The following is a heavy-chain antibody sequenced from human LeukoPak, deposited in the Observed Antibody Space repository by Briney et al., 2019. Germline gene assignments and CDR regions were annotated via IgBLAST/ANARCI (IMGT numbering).Heavy chain of an antibody. Sequence: GGSVKVSCKASGYSFTSYDLNWVRQATGQGLEWMGWISAYNGNTNYAQKLQGRVTMTTDTSTSTAYMELRSLRSDDTAVYYCAREEEFGDYWGQGTLVTVSS. CDR2: ISAYNGNT. D-gene: IGHD3-10*01. V-gene: IGHV1-18*01. CDR3: AREEEFGDY. CDR1: GYSFTSYD. J-gene: IGHJ4*02.